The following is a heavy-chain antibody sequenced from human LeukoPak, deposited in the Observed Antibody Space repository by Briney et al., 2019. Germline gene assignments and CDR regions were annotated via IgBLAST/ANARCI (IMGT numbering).Heavy chain of an antibody. CDR1: GYSFTSYW. CDR3: ARRRMNCSSTSYQNNYYFDY. Sequence: GESLKISCKGSGYSFTSYWIGWVRQMPGKGLEWMGIIYPGDSDTRYSPSFQGQVTISADKSISTAYLQWSSLKASDTAMYYCARRRMNCSSTSYQNNYYFDYWGQGTLVTVSS. D-gene: IGHD2-2*01. J-gene: IGHJ4*02. V-gene: IGHV5-51*01. CDR2: IYPGDSDT.